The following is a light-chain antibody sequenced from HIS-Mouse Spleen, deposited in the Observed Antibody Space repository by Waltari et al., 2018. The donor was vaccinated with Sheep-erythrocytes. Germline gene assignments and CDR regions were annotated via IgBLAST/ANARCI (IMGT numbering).Light chain of an antibody. J-gene: IGLJ3*02. V-gene: IGLV2-8*01. Sequence: QSALTQPPSASASPGPSVTISCTGTSSDVGGYNYVSWYQQHPGKAPKLMIYEVSKRPSGVPDRFSGSKSGNTASLTVSGLQAEDEADYYCSSYAGSNNWVFGGGTKLTVL. CDR2: EVS. CDR1: SSDVGGYNY. CDR3: SSYAGSNNWV.